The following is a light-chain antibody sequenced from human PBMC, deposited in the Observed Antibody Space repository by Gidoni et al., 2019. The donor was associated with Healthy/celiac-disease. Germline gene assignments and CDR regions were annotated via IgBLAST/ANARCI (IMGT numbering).Light chain of an antibody. CDR2: DAS. CDR1: QSVSSY. V-gene: IGKV3-11*01. Sequence: EIVLTQSPATLSLSPGERATLSCRASQSVSSYLAWYQQKPGQAPRLLIYDASNRATGIPARFSGSGSGTDFTLTLSSLEPEDFAVYYGQQRRNWLTFGGGTKVEIK. CDR3: QQRRNWLT. J-gene: IGKJ4*01.